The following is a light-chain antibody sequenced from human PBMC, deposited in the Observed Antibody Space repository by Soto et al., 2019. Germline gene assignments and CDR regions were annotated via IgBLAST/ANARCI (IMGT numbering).Light chain of an antibody. Sequence: QSALTQPPSASGSPGQSVAISCTGTSSDVGAYNYVSWYQQHQGKAPKLMIYAVTKRPSGVPDSFSGYKSDNTASLTVSGLKAEDAADYYCSSYSGSKNLVFGGGTKLTVL. CDR3: SSYSGSKNLV. J-gene: IGLJ2*01. V-gene: IGLV2-8*01. CDR2: AVT. CDR1: SSDVGAYNY.